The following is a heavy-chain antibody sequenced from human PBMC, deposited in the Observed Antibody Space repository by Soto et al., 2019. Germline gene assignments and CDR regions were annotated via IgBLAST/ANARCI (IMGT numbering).Heavy chain of an antibody. V-gene: IGHV4-59*01. CDR1: GGSISSYY. J-gene: IGHJ3*02. Sequence: SETLSLTCTVSGGSISSYYWSWIRQPPGKGLEWIGYIYYSGSTNYNPSLKSRVTISVDTSKNQFSLKLSSVTAADTAVYYCARVLRLFGEDAFDIWGQGTMVTVSS. CDR2: IYYSGST. CDR3: ARVLRLFGEDAFDI. D-gene: IGHD3-10*01.